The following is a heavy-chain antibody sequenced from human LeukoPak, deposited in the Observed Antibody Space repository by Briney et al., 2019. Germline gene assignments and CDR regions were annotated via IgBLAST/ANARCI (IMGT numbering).Heavy chain of an antibody. CDR3: ARDFHVDTAMVSGYMDV. Sequence: GGSLRLSCAASGFTFSSYWMHWVRQAPGKGLVWVSRINTDGSSTSYADSVKGRFIISRDNAKNTLYLQMNSLRAEDTAVYYCARDFHVDTAMVSGYMDVWGKGTTVTVSS. D-gene: IGHD5-18*01. V-gene: IGHV3-74*01. CDR2: INTDGSST. J-gene: IGHJ6*03. CDR1: GFTFSSYW.